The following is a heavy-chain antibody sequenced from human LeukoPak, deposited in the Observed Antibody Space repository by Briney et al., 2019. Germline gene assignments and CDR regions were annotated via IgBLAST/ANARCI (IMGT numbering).Heavy chain of an antibody. V-gene: IGHV3-48*03. CDR2: ISSSGSTI. CDR3: ARDRTTVATSGAFDI. CDR1: GVTVSSYE. J-gene: IGHJ3*02. D-gene: IGHD4-23*01. Sequence: GGSLRLSCAASGVTVSSYEMNWVRQAPGKGLEWVSYISSSGSTIYYADSVKGRFTISRDNAKNSLYLQMNNLRAEDTAVYYCARDRTTVATSGAFDIWGQGTMVTVSS.